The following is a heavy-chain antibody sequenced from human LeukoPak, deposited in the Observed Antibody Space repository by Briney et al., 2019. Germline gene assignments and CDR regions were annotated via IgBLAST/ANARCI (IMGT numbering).Heavy chain of an antibody. CDR1: GSISGYY. CDR2: IYTSGST. J-gene: IGHJ4*02. CDR3: ASSYDSSGYYYPTGHYFDY. V-gene: IGHV4-4*09. Sequence: PSETLSLTCTVSGSISGYYWSWIRQPPGKGLEWIGYIYTSGSTNYNPSLKSRVTISVDTSKNQFSLKLSSVTAADTAVYYCASSYDSSGYYYPTGHYFDYWGQGTLVTVSS. D-gene: IGHD3-22*01.